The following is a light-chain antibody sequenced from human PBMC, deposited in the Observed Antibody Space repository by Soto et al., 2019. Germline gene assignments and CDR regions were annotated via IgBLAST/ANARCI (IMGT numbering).Light chain of an antibody. J-gene: IGKJ3*01. Sequence: DIQMTQSPSSLSASVGDTVTITCRASQDISNYLAWFQQKPGEAPKLLIYGPSTLESGVPSRFSGGKSGTDFTLTISRLQPEDFATYYCQHLNNYPPFTFGPGTKVDLE. CDR3: QHLNNYPPFT. V-gene: IGKV1-27*01. CDR1: QDISNY. CDR2: GPS.